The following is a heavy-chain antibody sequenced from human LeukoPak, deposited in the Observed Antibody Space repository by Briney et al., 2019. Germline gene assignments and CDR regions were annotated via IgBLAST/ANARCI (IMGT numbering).Heavy chain of an antibody. J-gene: IGHJ4*02. V-gene: IGHV3-74*01. CDR3: GRGTAAAGTDY. D-gene: IGHD6-13*01. CDR2: INIDGRST. Sequence: GGSLRLSCAASGFTFSSYWMHWVRQVPGKGLLWVSRINIDGRSTSDVDSVKGRFTISSDNAKNTLYLQMDSLRAEDTAVYYCGRGTAAAGTDYWGQGTGVTVSS. CDR1: GFTFSSYW.